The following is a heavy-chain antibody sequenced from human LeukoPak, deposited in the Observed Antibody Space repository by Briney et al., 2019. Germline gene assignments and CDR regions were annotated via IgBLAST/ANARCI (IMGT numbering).Heavy chain of an antibody. Sequence: GGSLRLSCAASGFTFSSYAMSWVRQAPGKGLEWVSAISGSGGSTYYADSVKGRFTISRDNSKNTLYLQMNSLRAEDTAVYYCVRDSGVWFGSSGDYFDYWGQGTLVTVSS. CDR2: ISGSGGST. D-gene: IGHD3-10*01. J-gene: IGHJ4*02. CDR1: GFTFSSYA. V-gene: IGHV3-23*01. CDR3: VRDSGVWFGSSGDYFDY.